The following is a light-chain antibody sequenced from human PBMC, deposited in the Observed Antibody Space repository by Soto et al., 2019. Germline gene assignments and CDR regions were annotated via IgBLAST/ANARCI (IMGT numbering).Light chain of an antibody. Sequence: EVVMTQSPLSLPVTLGQPASISCSSSQGLVYSDGNIYVNWFQQRPGQSPRRLIYQVSNRDSGVPDRFSGSGAGTDFTLKISRVEAEDVGVYYCMQGTHWPIAFGQGTRLEIK. CDR1: QGLVYSDGNIY. J-gene: IGKJ5*01. CDR2: QVS. CDR3: MQGTHWPIA. V-gene: IGKV2-30*01.